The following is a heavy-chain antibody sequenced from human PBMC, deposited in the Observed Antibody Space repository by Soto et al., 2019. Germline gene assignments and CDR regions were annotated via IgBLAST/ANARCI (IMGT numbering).Heavy chain of an antibody. D-gene: IGHD5-12*01. J-gene: IGHJ5*02. Sequence: QVQLVQSGAEVKKPGASVKVSCKASGYTFTSYAMHWVRQAPGQRLEWMGWINAGNGNTKYSQKFQGRVTITRVTSASTAYMELSSLRSEDTAVYYCARGPGRVATPNWFDPWGQGTLVTVSS. CDR3: ARGPGRVATPNWFDP. V-gene: IGHV1-3*01. CDR1: GYTFTSYA. CDR2: INAGNGNT.